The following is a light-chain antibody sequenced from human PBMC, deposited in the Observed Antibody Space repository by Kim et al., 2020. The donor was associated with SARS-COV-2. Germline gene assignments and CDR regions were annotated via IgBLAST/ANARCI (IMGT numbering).Light chain of an antibody. V-gene: IGKV1-5*01. CDR3: QQYNSYSWT. CDR2: DAS. CDR1: QSISSW. J-gene: IGKJ1*01. Sequence: ASVGDSVTITCRASQSISSWLAWYQQKPGKAPKLLIYDASSFESGVPSRFSGSGSGTEFTLTISSLQPDDFATYYCQQYNSYSWTFGQGTKVDIK.